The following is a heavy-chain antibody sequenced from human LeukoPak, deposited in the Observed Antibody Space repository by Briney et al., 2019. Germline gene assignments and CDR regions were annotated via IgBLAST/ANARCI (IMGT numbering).Heavy chain of an antibody. V-gene: IGHV1-2*02. CDR3: ARVEVTGTTPFPYFDY. J-gene: IGHJ4*02. Sequence: WASVKVSCKASGYTFTGYYMHWVRQAPGQGLERMGWINPNSGDTNYAQKFQGRVTMTRDTSISTAYMELSRLRSDDTAVYYCARVEVTGTTPFPYFDYWGQGTLVTVSS. CDR2: INPNSGDT. CDR1: GYTFTGYY. D-gene: IGHD1-7*01.